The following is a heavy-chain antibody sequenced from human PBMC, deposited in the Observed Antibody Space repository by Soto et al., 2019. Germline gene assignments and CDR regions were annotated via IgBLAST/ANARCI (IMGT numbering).Heavy chain of an antibody. CDR2: IYYSGST. CDR1: GGSISSSSYY. Sequence: SETLSLTCTVSGGSISSSSYYWGWIRQPPGKGLEWIGYIYYSGSTNYNPSLKSRVTISVDTSKNQFSLKLSSVTAADTAVYYCARDRHDYGIDYWGQGTLVTVSS. CDR3: ARDRHDYGIDY. J-gene: IGHJ4*02. D-gene: IGHD4-17*01. V-gene: IGHV4-39*07.